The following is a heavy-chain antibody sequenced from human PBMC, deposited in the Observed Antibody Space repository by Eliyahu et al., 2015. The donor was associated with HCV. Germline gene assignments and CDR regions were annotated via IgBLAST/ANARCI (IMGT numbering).Heavy chain of an antibody. CDR3: ARASSSGWSTFDY. CDR2: IWYDGSKK. V-gene: IGHV3-33*01. J-gene: IGHJ4*02. Sequence: QVQLVESGGGVVQPGRSLRLSCXASGFTFSSYGMPWVRQAPGKGLGWVAVIWYDGSKKYYADSVKGRFTISRDNSKNTLYLQMNSLRAEDTAVYYCARASSSGWSTFDYWGQGTLVTVSS. D-gene: IGHD6-19*01. CDR1: GFTFSSYG.